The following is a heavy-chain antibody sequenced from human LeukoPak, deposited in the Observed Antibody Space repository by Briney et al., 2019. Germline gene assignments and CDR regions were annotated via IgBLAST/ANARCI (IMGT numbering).Heavy chain of an antibody. D-gene: IGHD6-13*01. CDR3: AANIRIAAAGC. J-gene: IGHJ4*02. CDR1: GGTFSSYA. V-gene: IGHV1-69*01. CDR2: IIPIFGTA. Sequence: GSSVKVSCKASGGTFSSYAISWVRQAPGQGLEWMGGIIPIFGTANYAQKFQGRVTITADESTSTAYMELSSLRSEDTAVCYCAANIRIAAAGCWGQGTLVTVSS.